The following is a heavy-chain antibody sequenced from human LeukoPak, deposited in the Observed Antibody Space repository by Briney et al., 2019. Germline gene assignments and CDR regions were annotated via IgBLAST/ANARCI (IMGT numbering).Heavy chain of an antibody. CDR2: ISWNSGSI. D-gene: IGHD1-14*01. V-gene: IGHV3-9*01. CDR1: GFTFDDYA. J-gene: IGHJ4*02. Sequence: GRSLRLSCAASGFTFDDYAMHWVRQAPGKGLEWVSGISWNSGSIGYADSVKGRFTISRDNAKDSLYLQMNSLRAEDTALYYCAKGGRPRTFDYWGQGTLVTVSS. CDR3: AKGGRPRTFDY.